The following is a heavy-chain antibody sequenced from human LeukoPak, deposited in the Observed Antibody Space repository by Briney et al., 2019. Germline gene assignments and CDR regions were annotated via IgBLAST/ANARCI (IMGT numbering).Heavy chain of an antibody. V-gene: IGHV4-34*01. Sequence: SETLSLTCAVYGGSFSGYYWSWIRQPPGKGLDWIGEINHSGSTNYNPSLKSRVTISVDTSKNQFSLKLSSVTAADTAVYYCARGPRQYYYGSGSYYNLYFQHWGQGTLVTVSS. CDR2: INHSGST. D-gene: IGHD3-10*01. J-gene: IGHJ1*01. CDR3: ARGPRQYYYGSGSYYNLYFQH. CDR1: GGSFSGYY.